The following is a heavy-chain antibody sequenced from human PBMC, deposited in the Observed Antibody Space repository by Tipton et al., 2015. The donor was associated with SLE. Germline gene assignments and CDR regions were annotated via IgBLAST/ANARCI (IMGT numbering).Heavy chain of an antibody. CDR1: GGSFSGYY. D-gene: IGHD4-17*01. J-gene: IGHJ3*02. CDR3: ARVANYGDYGGAFDI. V-gene: IGHV4-59*01. CDR2: IFYSGST. Sequence: TLSLTCAVYGGSFSGYYWSWIRQPPGKGLEWIGYIFYSGSTNYNPSLKSRVSISVDTSKNQFSLKLSSVTAANTAVYYCARVANYGDYGGAFDIWGQGTMVTVSS.